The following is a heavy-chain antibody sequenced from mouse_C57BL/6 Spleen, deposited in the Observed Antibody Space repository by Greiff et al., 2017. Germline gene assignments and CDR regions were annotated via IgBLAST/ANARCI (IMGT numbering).Heavy chain of an antibody. CDR2: IYPGDGDT. CDR3: IYYDYDGNYYAMDY. V-gene: IGHV1-82*01. Sequence: QVQLQQSGPELVKPGASVKISCKASGYAFSSSWMNWVKQRPGKGLEWIGRIYPGDGDTNYNGKFKGKATLTADKSSSTAYMQLSSLTSEDSAVYFCIYYDYDGNYYAMDYWGQGTSVTVSS. J-gene: IGHJ4*01. CDR1: GYAFSSSW. D-gene: IGHD2-4*01.